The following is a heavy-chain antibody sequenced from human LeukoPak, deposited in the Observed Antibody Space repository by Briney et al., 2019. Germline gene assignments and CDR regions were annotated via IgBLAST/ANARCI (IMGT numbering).Heavy chain of an antibody. Sequence: SETLSLTCTVSGGSISSYYWGWIRQPPGKGLEWIAYIYDTGNTNYNPSLKSRVTISLDTSKNQFSLKVNSMTAADTAVYYCARDLVGVVAGTPYWYFDLWGRGTLVSVSS. J-gene: IGHJ2*01. CDR2: IYDTGNT. V-gene: IGHV4-59*12. D-gene: IGHD6-19*01. CDR3: ARDLVGVVAGTPYWYFDL. CDR1: GGSISSYY.